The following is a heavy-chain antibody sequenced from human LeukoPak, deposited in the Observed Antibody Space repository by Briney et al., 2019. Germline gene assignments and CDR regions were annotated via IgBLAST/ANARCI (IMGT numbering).Heavy chain of an antibody. D-gene: IGHD3-3*01. V-gene: IGHV1-2*02. CDR3: ARDHPYYDFWSGYLAPYYFDY. J-gene: IGHJ4*02. Sequence: ASVKVSCKASGYTFTGYCMHWVRQAPGQGLEWMGWINPNSGGTNYAQKFQGRVTMTRDTSISTAYMELSRLRSDDTAVYYCARDHPYYDFWSGYLAPYYFDYWGQGTLVTVSS. CDR2: INPNSGGT. CDR1: GYTFTGYC.